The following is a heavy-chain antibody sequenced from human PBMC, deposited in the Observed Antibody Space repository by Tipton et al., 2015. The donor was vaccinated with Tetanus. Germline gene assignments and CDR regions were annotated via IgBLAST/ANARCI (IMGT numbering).Heavy chain of an antibody. V-gene: IGHV3-30*03. CDR2: ISYDGSNK. Sequence: SLRLSCAASGFTFSSYGMHWVRQAPGKGLEWVAVISYDGSNKYYADSVKGRFTISRDNSKNTLYLQMNSLRAEDTAVYYCARVMSAAGTRWGQGTLVTVSS. J-gene: IGHJ4*02. CDR1: GFTFSSYG. CDR3: ARVMSAAGTR. D-gene: IGHD6-13*01.